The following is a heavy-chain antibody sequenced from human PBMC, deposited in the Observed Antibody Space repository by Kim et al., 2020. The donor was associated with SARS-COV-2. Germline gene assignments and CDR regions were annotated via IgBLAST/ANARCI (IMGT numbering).Heavy chain of an antibody. CDR2: K. Sequence: KYKVASVKGPFTISRDNAKNSLYLQMNSLRAEDTAVYYCARAGVTYYLDYWGQGTLVTVSS. J-gene: IGHJ4*02. CDR3: ARAGVTYYLDY. D-gene: IGHD3-10*01. V-gene: IGHV3-7*01.